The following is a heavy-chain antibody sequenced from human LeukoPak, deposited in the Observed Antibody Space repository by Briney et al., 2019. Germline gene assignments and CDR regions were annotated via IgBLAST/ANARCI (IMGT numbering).Heavy chain of an antibody. Sequence: PSETLSLTCAVYGGSFSGNYWSWIRQPPGKGLEWIGEINHSGSTNYNPSLKSRVTISVDTSKNQFSLKLSSVTAADTAVYYCAREPRVVVHYGMDVWGQGTTVTVSS. V-gene: IGHV4-34*01. CDR2: INHSGST. J-gene: IGHJ6*02. D-gene: IGHD2-21*01. CDR1: GGSFSGNY. CDR3: AREPRVVVHYGMDV.